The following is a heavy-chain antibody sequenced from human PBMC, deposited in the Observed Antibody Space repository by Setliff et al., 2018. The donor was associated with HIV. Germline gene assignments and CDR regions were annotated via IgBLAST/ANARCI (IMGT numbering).Heavy chain of an antibody. Sequence: ASVKVSCKASGYSFTDYYMHWVRQAPGQGLEWMGRINPNSGGTNYAQKFQGRVTMTRDTSISTAYMELSRLRSDDTAVYYCARVGGPYYDSNSCYGIGPIDFWGQGSLVTVSS. CDR3: ARVGGPYYDSNSCYGIGPIDF. CDR1: GYSFTDYY. CDR2: INPNSGGT. J-gene: IGHJ4*02. V-gene: IGHV1-2*06. D-gene: IGHD2-2*01.